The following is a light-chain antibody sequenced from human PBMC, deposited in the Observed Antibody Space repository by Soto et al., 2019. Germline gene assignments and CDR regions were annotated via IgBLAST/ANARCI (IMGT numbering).Light chain of an antibody. CDR1: QSVSSK. CDR3: QQYNDWFSIT. V-gene: IGKV3-15*01. CDR2: DTS. J-gene: IGKJ5*01. Sequence: EIVMTQSPATLSVSPGERGALSCRASQSVSSKLAWYRQRPGQAPRLVIYDTSTRATGVPARFSGSGSGTEFTLTISSLQSEDFGVYYCQQYNDWFSITFGQGTRLEIK.